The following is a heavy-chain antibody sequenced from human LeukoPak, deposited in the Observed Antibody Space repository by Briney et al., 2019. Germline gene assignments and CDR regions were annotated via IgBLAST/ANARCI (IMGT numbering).Heavy chain of an antibody. CDR3: AKVPNSGNYYYFDY. D-gene: IGHD1-26*01. CDR2: ISGSGTNT. Sequence: GGSLRLSCAASGFTFSTYAMSWVRQAPGKGLEWVSAISGSGTNTYYADSVKGRFTISRDNSKNTLYLQMNSLRAEDTAVYFCAKVPNSGNYYYFDYWGQRTPVTVSS. V-gene: IGHV3-23*01. J-gene: IGHJ4*02. CDR1: GFTFSTYA.